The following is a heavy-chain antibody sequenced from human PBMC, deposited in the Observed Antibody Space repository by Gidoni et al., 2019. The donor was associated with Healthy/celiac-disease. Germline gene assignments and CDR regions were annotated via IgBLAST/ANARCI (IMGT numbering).Heavy chain of an antibody. J-gene: IGHJ5*02. V-gene: IGHV5-51*01. CDR3: ATQHCGGDCRKNWFDP. D-gene: IGHD2-21*02. CDR1: GYSFTSYW. CDR2: IYPGDSDT. Sequence: EVQLVQSGAEVKKPGESLKISCTGSGYSFTSYWIGWVRQMPGKGLEWMGIIYPGDSDTRYSPSFQGQVTISADKSISTAYLQWSSLKASDTAMYYCATQHCGGDCRKNWFDPWGQGTLVTVSS.